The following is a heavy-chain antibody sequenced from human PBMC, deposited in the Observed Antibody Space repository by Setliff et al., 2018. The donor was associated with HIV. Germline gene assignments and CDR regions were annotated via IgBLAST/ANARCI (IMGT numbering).Heavy chain of an antibody. Sequence: SETLSLTCTVSGGSASNSRYYWAWIRQPPGKGLEYIGSIHYNEKTYYNPSLKSRFTISRDNAKNSVYLQMNSLRVEDTAMYYCTKDHLSGWASDCWGQGTLVTVSS. J-gene: IGHJ4*02. CDR3: TKDHLSGWASDC. CDR2: IHYNEKT. CDR1: GGSASNSRYY. V-gene: IGHV4-39*02. D-gene: IGHD6-19*01.